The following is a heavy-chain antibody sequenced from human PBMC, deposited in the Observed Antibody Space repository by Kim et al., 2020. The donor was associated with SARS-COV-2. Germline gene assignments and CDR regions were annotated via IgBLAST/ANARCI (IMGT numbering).Heavy chain of an antibody. D-gene: IGHD4-17*01. Sequence: NYAQKFQGRVTITADKSTSTAYMELSSLRSEDTAVYYCARDPDGDGWFDPWGQGTLVTVSS. V-gene: IGHV1-69*04. CDR3: ARDPDGDGWFDP. J-gene: IGHJ5*02.